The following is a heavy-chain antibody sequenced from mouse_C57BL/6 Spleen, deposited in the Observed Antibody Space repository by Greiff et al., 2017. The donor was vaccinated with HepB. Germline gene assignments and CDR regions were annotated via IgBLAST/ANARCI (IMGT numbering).Heavy chain of an antibody. Sequence: QVQLQQPGAELVKPGASVKLSCKASGYTFTSYWMQWVKQRPGQGLEWIGEIDPSDSYTNYNQKSKGKATLTVDTSSSTAYMQLSSLTSEDSAVYYGARKPGDDAMDYWGQGTSVTVSS. V-gene: IGHV1-50*01. CDR1: GYTFTSYW. J-gene: IGHJ4*01. CDR3: ARKPGDDAMDY. CDR2: IDPSDSYT.